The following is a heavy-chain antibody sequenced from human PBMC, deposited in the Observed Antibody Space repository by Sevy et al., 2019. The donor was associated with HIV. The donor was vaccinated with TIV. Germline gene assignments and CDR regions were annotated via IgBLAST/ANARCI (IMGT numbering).Heavy chain of an antibody. J-gene: IGHJ3*02. V-gene: IGHV3-21*01. CDR1: GFTFSTYT. CDR2: ISSSSNYI. CDR3: ARPYGSGSWEAFDI. Sequence: GWSLRLSCAASGFTFSTYTMNWVRQAPGKGLEWVSSISSSSNYIYYADSMKGRFTISRDNANNSLYLQMNSLRAEDTAVYYCARPYGSGSWEAFDIWGQGTMVTVSS. D-gene: IGHD3-10*01.